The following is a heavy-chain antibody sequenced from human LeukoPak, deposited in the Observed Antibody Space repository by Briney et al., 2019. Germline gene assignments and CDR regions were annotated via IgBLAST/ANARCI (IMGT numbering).Heavy chain of an antibody. CDR2: ISYSGST. D-gene: IGHD2-15*01. Sequence: PSETLSLTCIVSGGSISSSYWSWIRQPPGKGLEWIGYISYSGSTNYNPSLKSRVTMSVDTSKNQFSLKLSSVTAADTAVYYCAGCRGGGWQNYFDTWGQGTLVTVSS. J-gene: IGHJ5*02. CDR1: GGSISSSY. V-gene: IGHV4-59*08. CDR3: AGCRGGGWQNYFDT.